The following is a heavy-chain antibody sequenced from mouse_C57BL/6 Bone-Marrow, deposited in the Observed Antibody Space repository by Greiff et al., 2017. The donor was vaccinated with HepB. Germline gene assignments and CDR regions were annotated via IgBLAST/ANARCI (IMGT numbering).Heavy chain of an antibody. CDR1: GYTFTSYW. J-gene: IGHJ4*01. CDR3: ARFDYGSSYDYAMDY. V-gene: IGHV1-59*01. CDR2: IDPSDSYT. Sequence: QVQLQQPGAELVRPGTSVKLSCKASGYTFTSYWMHWVKQRPGQGLEWIGVIDPSDSYTNYNQKFKGKATLTVDTSSSTAYMQLSSLTSEDSAVYYCARFDYGSSYDYAMDYWGQGTSVTVSS. D-gene: IGHD1-1*01.